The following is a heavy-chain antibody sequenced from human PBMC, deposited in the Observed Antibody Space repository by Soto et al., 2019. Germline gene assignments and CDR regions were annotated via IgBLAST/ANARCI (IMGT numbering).Heavy chain of an antibody. CDR3: ARASPIRGYYDSSGYYTPFGP. J-gene: IGHJ5*02. V-gene: IGHV1-69*06. CDR2: IIPIFGTA. D-gene: IGHD3-22*01. Sequence: SVKVSCKASGGTFSSYAISWVRQAPGQGLEWMGGIIPIFGTANYAQKFQGRVTITADKSTSTAYMELSSLRSEDTAVYYCARASPIRGYYDSSGYYTPFGPWGQGTLVTVSS. CDR1: GGTFSSYA.